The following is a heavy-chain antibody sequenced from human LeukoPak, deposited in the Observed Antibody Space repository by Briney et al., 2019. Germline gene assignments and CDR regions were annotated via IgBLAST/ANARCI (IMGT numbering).Heavy chain of an antibody. J-gene: IGHJ6*03. V-gene: IGHV4-39*07. CDR2: INHSGST. D-gene: IGHD6-19*01. CDR3: ARVGFQQWLAYLYYYYMDV. Sequence: SETLSLTCTVSGGSISSSSYYWGWIRQPPGKGLEWIGEINHSGSTNYNPSLKSRVTISVDTSKNQFSLKLSSVTAADTAVYYCARVGFQQWLAYLYYYYMDVWGKGTTVTVSS. CDR1: GGSISSSSYY.